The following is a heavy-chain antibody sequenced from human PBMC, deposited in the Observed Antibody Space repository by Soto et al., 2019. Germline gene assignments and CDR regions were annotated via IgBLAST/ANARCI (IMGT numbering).Heavy chain of an antibody. D-gene: IGHD6-13*01. CDR3: ARDHSSSWYPRAPGY. Sequence: QVQLVESGGGVVQPGRSLRLSCAASGFTFSSYAMHWVRQAPGKGLEWVAVISYDGSNKYYADSVKGRFTISRDNSKNALYLQMNSLRAEDTAVYYCARDHSSSWYPRAPGYWGPGTLVTVSS. CDR1: GFTFSSYA. J-gene: IGHJ4*02. CDR2: ISYDGSNK. V-gene: IGHV3-30-3*01.